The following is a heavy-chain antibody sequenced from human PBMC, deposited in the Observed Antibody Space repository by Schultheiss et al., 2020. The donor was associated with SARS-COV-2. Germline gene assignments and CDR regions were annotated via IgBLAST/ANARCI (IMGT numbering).Heavy chain of an antibody. Sequence: GGSLRLSCAASGFTFSSYAMSWVRQAPGKGLEWVSAISGSGGSTYYADSVKGRFTISRDNSKNTLYLQMNSLRAEDTAVYYCANEDYYDSSGYWYYFDYWGQGTLVTVSS. CDR2: ISGSGGST. CDR1: GFTFSSYA. CDR3: ANEDYYDSSGYWYYFDY. V-gene: IGHV3-23*01. J-gene: IGHJ4*02. D-gene: IGHD3-22*01.